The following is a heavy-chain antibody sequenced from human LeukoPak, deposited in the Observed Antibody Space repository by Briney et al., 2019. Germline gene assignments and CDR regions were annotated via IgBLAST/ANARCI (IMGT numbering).Heavy chain of an antibody. Sequence: NPGGSLRLSCAASGFTFSSYWMSWVRQAPGKGLEWVGRIKSKTDGGTTDYAAPVKGRFTISRDDSKNTLYLQMNSLKTGDTAVYYCTTDPMTIGDGYNLGVDYWGREPWSPSPQ. J-gene: IGHJ4*02. CDR3: TTDPMTIGDGYNLGVDY. D-gene: IGHD5-24*01. V-gene: IGHV3-15*01. CDR2: IKSKTDGGTT. CDR1: GFTFSSYW.